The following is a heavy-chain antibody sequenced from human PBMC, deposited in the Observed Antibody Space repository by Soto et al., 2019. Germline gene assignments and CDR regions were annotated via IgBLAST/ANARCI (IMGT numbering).Heavy chain of an antibody. Sequence: GGSLRLSCAASGFTFSSYAMHWVRQAPGKGLEYVSAISSNGGSTYYANSVKGRFTISRDNSKNTLYLQMGSLRAEDMAVYYCARAGYSGYDWPYYYYYMDVWGKGTTVTVSS. D-gene: IGHD5-12*01. V-gene: IGHV3-64*01. CDR2: ISSNGGST. CDR3: ARAGYSGYDWPYYYYYMDV. J-gene: IGHJ6*03. CDR1: GFTFSSYA.